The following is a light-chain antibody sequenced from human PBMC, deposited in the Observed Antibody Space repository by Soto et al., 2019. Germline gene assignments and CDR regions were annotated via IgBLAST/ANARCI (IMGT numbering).Light chain of an antibody. CDR3: AAWDDSLNGYV. Sequence: QSVLTQPPSSSVTTGQRVTISCSGSSSNIGSNTVNWYQQLPGTAPKLLIYSNNQRPSGVPDRFSGSKSGTSASLAISGLQSEDEADYYCAAWDDSLNGYVFGTGTKVTVL. V-gene: IGLV1-44*01. CDR1: SSNIGSNT. J-gene: IGLJ1*01. CDR2: SNN.